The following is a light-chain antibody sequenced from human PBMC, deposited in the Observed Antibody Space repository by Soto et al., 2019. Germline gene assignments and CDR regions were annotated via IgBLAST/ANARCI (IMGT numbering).Light chain of an antibody. CDR3: QQYNNWPPT. CDR1: QSVTSN. CDR2: GAS. J-gene: IGKJ1*01. Sequence: ETVMTQSPATLSVSPGERATLSCRASQSVTSNLAWYQQKPGQTPRLLIYGASTRATGIPARFSGSGSGTEFTLTIRSLQSGDFAVYYCQQYNNWPPTFGQGTKVDIK. V-gene: IGKV3-15*01.